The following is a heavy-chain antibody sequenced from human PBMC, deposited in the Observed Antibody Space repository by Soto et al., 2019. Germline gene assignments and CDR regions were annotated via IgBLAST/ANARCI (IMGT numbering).Heavy chain of an antibody. CDR2: TYYRSKWYN. Sequence: PSETLSLTCAISGDSVSSNSAAWNWIRQSPSRGLEWLGRTYYRSKWYNDYAVSVKSRITINPDTSKNQFSLQLNSVTPEDTAVYYCARGPQGYCSGGSCGMDVWGQGTTVTVSS. D-gene: IGHD2-15*01. CDR1: GDSVSSNSAA. CDR3: ARGPQGYCSGGSCGMDV. V-gene: IGHV6-1*01. J-gene: IGHJ6*02.